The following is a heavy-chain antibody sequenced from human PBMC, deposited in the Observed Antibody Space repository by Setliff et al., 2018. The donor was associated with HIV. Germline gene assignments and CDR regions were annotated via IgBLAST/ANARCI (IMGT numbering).Heavy chain of an antibody. CDR1: GYTSTSYD. J-gene: IGHJ3*02. CDR2: MNPDSGNT. V-gene: IGHV1-8*01. D-gene: IGHD5-18*01. CDR3: ARGGVRGYSYGEAFDI. Sequence: ASVKVSCKASGYTSTSYDINWVRQATGQGLEWMGWMNPDSGNTGSAQNFQGRLTITWNTSISTAYMELNSLGSGDTAVYYCARGGVRGYSYGEAFDIWGQGTLVTVSS.